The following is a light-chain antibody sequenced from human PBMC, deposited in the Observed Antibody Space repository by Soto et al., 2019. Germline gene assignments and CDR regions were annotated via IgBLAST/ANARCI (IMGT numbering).Light chain of an antibody. V-gene: IGLV2-14*03. J-gene: IGLJ1*01. Sequence: QSVLTQPASVSGSPGQSITISCTGTSSDVGGYNYVSWYQQHPGKAPKLIIYDVGNRPSGVSNRFSGSKSGNTASLTISGLQAEDEADYYCCSYTSSTIYVFGTGTKVTVL. CDR3: CSYTSSTIYV. CDR2: DVG. CDR1: SSDVGGYNY.